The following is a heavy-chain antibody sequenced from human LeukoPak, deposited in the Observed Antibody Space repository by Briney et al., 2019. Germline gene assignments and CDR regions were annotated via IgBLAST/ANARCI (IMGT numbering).Heavy chain of an antibody. CDR1: GFTFSNYW. CDR2: IKSDGSST. CDR3: ARDKGYSSDY. Sequence: GGSLRLSCAASGFTFSNYWMHWVRQAPGKGLVWVALIKSDGSSTNYADSVRGRFTISRDNAKNTVYLQMNSLRAEDTAVYYCARDKGYSSDYWGQGTLVTVSS. D-gene: IGHD2-15*01. J-gene: IGHJ4*02. V-gene: IGHV3-74*01.